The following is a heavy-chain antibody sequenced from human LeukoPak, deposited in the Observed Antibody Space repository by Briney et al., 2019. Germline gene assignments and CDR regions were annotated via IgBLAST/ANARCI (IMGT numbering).Heavy chain of an antibody. D-gene: IGHD3-22*01. CDR1: GGSTSSYY. CDR2: IYYRGST. Sequence: SETRSLTCTVAGGSTSSYYGSWIRQPPGKGLEWIAYIYYRGSTNYNPYLKSQVTISVATSKNQFSLKLSSVPAADTAVYSCARHNYYYDSSGYYSHFDYWGQGTLVTVSS. J-gene: IGHJ4*02. V-gene: IGHV4-59*08. CDR3: ARHNYYYDSSGYYSHFDY.